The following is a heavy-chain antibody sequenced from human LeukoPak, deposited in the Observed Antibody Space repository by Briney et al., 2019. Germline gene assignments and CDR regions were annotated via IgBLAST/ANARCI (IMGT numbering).Heavy chain of an antibody. V-gene: IGHV3-21*01. CDR3: ARGEEDTAMNFQH. D-gene: IGHD5-18*01. Sequence: PGGSLRLSCAASGFTFSSYSMNWVRQAPGKGLEWVSSISSSSSYIYYADSVKGRFTISRDNAKNSLYLQMNSLRAEDTAVYYCARGEEDTAMNFQHWGQGTLVTVSS. CDR1: GFTFSSYS. J-gene: IGHJ1*01. CDR2: ISSSSSYI.